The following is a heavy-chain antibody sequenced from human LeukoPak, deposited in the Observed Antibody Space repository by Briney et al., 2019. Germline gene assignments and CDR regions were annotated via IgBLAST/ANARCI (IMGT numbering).Heavy chain of an antibody. J-gene: IGHJ4*02. V-gene: IGHV3-66*01. CDR1: GVAVSSNS. Sequence: GGSLRLSCAASGVAVSSNSMSWVRQAPGKGLVWDSVFYSGGSTSYADSVKGRFTISRDTSKNTLYLQMNSLRAEDTAVYYCAMSVSIAAAGRLDYSGQGTLVIVSS. CDR3: AMSVSIAAAGRLDY. D-gene: IGHD6-25*01. CDR2: FYSGGST.